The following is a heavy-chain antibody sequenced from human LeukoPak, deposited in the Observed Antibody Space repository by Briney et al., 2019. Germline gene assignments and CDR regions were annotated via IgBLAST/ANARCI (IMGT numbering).Heavy chain of an antibody. CDR3: ARGGAAPTPYYYYYYMDV. V-gene: IGHV3-53*01. CDR2: IYSVGST. D-gene: IGHD6-13*01. Sequence: GGSLRLSCAASGLTVSSNYMSSVRQAPGKRLERGSVIYSVGSTYYADSVTGRFTISRDNSKNTLYLQMNSLRAEHTAVYYCARGGAAPTPYYYYYYMDVWGKGTTVTVSS. CDR1: GLTVSSNY. J-gene: IGHJ6*03.